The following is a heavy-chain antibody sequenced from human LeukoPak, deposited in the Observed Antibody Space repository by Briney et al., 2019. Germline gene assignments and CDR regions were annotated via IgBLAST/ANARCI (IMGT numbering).Heavy chain of an antibody. V-gene: IGHV4-39*01. CDR3: ARLSGRWLQFYYFDY. CDR2: IYYSGST. CDR1: GGSISSSSYY. Sequence: SESLSLTCTVSGGSISSSSYYWGWIRQPPGKGLEWIGSIYYSGSTYYNPSLKSRVTISVDTSKNQFSLKLSSVTAADTAVYYCARLSGRWLQFYYFDYWGQGTLVTVSS. J-gene: IGHJ4*02. D-gene: IGHD5-24*01.